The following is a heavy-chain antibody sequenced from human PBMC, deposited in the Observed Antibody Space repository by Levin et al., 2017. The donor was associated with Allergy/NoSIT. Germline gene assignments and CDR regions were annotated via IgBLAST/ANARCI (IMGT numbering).Heavy chain of an antibody. J-gene: IGHJ3*02. D-gene: IGHD3-22*01. CDR1: GGSVSGYY. V-gene: IGHV4-34*01. CDR2: INHSGST. CDR3: ARSTGYYSIDAFDI. Sequence: SETLSLTCDVYGGSVSGYYWSWIRQPPGKGLEWIGEINHSGSTYYNPSLESRVTISGDTSKNQFSLKLSSVDAADTGLYYCARSTGYYSIDAFDIWGQGTMVTVSS.